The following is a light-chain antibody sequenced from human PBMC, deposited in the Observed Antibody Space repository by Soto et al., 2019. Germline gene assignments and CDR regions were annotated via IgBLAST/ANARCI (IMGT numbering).Light chain of an antibody. V-gene: IGKV1-5*03. Sequence: DIQRTEGPSTLSASVGDTVTITCRASESISIWLAWYQQKPGKAPNLLINKASSLQSEVPSRFSGSGSGTEFTLTISSLQPDDFATYYCQQYNSYWTFGQGTKVDI. CDR3: QQYNSYWT. CDR1: ESISIW. J-gene: IGKJ1*01. CDR2: KAS.